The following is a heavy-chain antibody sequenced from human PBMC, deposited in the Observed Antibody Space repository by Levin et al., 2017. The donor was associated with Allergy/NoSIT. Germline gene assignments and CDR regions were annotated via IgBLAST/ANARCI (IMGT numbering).Heavy chain of an antibody. V-gene: IGHV5-51*01. Sequence: ASVKVSCQGSGYTFTNYWIAWVRQMPGKGLEWMGIIYPGDSDARYSPSFQGQVTISADRSISTAYLQWSSLKASDTAMYYCARRKYCSSTSCYEGAFDIWGQGTMVTVSS. CDR3: ARRKYCSSTSCYEGAFDI. J-gene: IGHJ3*02. D-gene: IGHD2-2*01. CDR1: GYTFTNYW. CDR2: IYPGDSDA.